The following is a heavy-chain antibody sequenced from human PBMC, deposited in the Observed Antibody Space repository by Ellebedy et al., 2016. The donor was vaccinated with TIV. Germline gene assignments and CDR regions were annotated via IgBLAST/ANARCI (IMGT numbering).Heavy chain of an antibody. Sequence: PGGSLRLSCAASGVMFADYAMHWVRQAPGKGLEWISGSSLHSGTIGYADSVKGRFTISRANSKNSLYLQMNSLRGEDTGVYYCAADMRTWGPAAPDSWGQGTLVTVSS. J-gene: IGHJ4*02. V-gene: IGHV3-9*01. CDR2: SSLHSGTI. D-gene: IGHD6-13*01. CDR1: GVMFADYA. CDR3: AADMRTWGPAAPDS.